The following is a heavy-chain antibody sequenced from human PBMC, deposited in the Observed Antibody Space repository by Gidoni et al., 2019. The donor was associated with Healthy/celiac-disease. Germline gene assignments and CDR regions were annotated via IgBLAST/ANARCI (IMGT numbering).Heavy chain of an antibody. V-gene: IGHV4-59*01. CDR2: IYYSGST. D-gene: IGHD5-18*01. Sequence: VQLQESGPGLVKPSETLSLTCPVSGGAISSYYWSWIRQPPGKGLEWIGYIYYSGSTNYNPSLKSRVTISVDTSKNQFSLKLSSVTAADTAVYYCARDVDTAMAGAFDIWGQGTMVTVSS. CDR1: GGAISSYY. CDR3: ARDVDTAMAGAFDI. J-gene: IGHJ3*02.